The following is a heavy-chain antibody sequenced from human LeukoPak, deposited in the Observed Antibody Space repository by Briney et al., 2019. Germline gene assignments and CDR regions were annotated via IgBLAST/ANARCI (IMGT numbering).Heavy chain of an antibody. J-gene: IGHJ4*02. D-gene: IGHD3-22*01. CDR3: ARDSYYYDSSGYYRYDY. CDR2: VHYSGST. Sequence: SETLSLTCTISGGSISSYYWSWIRQPPGKGLEWIGYVHYSGSTNYNPSLKSRVTMSVDTSKNQFSLKLSSVTAADTAVYYCARDSYYYDSSGYYRYDYWGQGTLVTVSS. CDR1: GGSISSYY. V-gene: IGHV4-59*12.